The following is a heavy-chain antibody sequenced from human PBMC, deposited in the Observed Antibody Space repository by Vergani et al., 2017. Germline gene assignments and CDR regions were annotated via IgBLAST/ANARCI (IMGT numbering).Heavy chain of an antibody. Sequence: QVQLAESGGGRVQPGRSLRLSCAASGFSFSSHAIHWVRQAPGKGLEWVAVISNDGSKKYYADSVKGRFTIARDNSKNTLVLQMNSLSTQDTAVYYCAKAGSVTTGSLQYNFYMDVWGKGTTVTVS. CDR3: AKAGSVTTGSLQYNFYMDV. V-gene: IGHV3-30*18. CDR1: GFSFSSHA. D-gene: IGHD3-10*01. CDR2: ISNDGSKK. J-gene: IGHJ6*03.